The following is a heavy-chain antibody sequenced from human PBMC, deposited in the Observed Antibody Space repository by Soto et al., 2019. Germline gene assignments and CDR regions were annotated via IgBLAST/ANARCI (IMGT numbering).Heavy chain of an antibody. V-gene: IGHV4-4*02. D-gene: IGHD6-19*01. CDR1: GDSVSSPYY. J-gene: IGHJ5*02. CDR3: ARSAGWYAIHA. CDR2: VFHTGTT. Sequence: QVQLQESGQGLVKPSGTLSLTCAVSGDSVSSPYYWCWVRQSPGKGLEWIGEVFHTGTTGYHPSLRSRVTIAMDKAINQFSLDLSSVTAADTAVYYCARSAGWYAIHAWGPGTLVIVSS.